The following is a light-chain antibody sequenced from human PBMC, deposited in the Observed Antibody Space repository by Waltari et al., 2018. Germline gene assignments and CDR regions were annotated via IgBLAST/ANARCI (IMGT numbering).Light chain of an antibody. V-gene: IGKV4-1*01. CDR2: GSS. CDR3: QQYFESPLT. J-gene: IGKJ4*01. Sequence: DIVLTQSPDSLAVSLGERATISCKSSQSILNSSNNKNYLAWYQLKPGQPPRLLIHGSSSLHSGVPHRFTGSGSGTDFSLTINTLQPEDVAVYSCQQYFESPLTFGVGTRVEI. CDR1: QSILNSSNNKNY.